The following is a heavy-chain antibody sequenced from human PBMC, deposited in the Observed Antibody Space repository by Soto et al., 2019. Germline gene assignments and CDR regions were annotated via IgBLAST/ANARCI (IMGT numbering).Heavy chain of an antibody. CDR2: IYHGGST. CDR3: ARVGPWVPYYYDSSPYTFENWFDP. V-gene: IGHV4-38-2*01. J-gene: IGHJ5*02. Sequence: SETLSLTCAVSGYSIISGYYLGLLRHPPGKVLEWIGGIYHGGSTYYNPSLNSRVTLSIDMTNNHVSLILNSVTAADTAVYYCARVGPWVPYYYDSSPYTFENWFDPWGQGTLVTVSS. CDR1: GYSIISGYY. D-gene: IGHD3-22*01.